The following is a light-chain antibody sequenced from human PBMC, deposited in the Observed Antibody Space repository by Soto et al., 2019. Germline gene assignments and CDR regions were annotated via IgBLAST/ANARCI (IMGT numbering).Light chain of an antibody. CDR2: GAS. Sequence: PGARATLSCRASQSIRSSFLAWYQQKPGQAPRLLMYGASSRATGIPDRFSGSGSGTDFTLTISRLEPEDFAVYYCQQYGSSFLTFGGGTKVEIK. CDR1: QSIRSSF. V-gene: IGKV3-20*01. J-gene: IGKJ4*01. CDR3: QQYGSSFLT.